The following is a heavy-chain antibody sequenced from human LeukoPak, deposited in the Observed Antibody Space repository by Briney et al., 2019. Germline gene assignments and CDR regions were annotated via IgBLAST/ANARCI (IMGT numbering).Heavy chain of an antibody. V-gene: IGHV3-23*01. J-gene: IGHJ4*02. CDR1: GFTVSSNY. D-gene: IGHD2-15*01. CDR2: ISGSGGST. Sequence: GGSLRLSCAASGFTVSSNYMSWVRQAPGKGLEWVSAISGSGGSTYYADSVKGRFTISRDNSKNTLYLQMNSLRAEDTAVYYCAKGATAGVVVAATFDYWGQGTLVTVSS. CDR3: AKGATAGVVVAATFDY.